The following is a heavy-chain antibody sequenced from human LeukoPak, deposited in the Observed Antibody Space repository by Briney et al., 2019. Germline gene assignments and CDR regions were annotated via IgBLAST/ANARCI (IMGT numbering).Heavy chain of an antibody. CDR1: GGSISSGSYY. D-gene: IGHD2-2*01. CDR2: IYTSGST. CDR3: ARRVRVVPAAMGPASGFDP. J-gene: IGHJ5*02. V-gene: IGHV4-61*02. Sequence: SQTLSLTCTVSGGSISSGSYYWSWIRQPAGKGLEWIGRIYTSGSTNYNPSLKSRVTISVDTSKNQFSLKLSSVTAADTAVYYCARRVRVVPAAMGPASGFDPWGQGTLVTVSS.